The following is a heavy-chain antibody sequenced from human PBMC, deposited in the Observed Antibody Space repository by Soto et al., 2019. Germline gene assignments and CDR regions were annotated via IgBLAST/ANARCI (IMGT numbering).Heavy chain of an antibody. D-gene: IGHD1-26*01. V-gene: IGHV3-23*01. CDR3: AKGQWELPRPYYVHF. J-gene: IGHJ4*02. CDR2: ISGSGKST. CDR1: GFTFSTYT. Sequence: EVQLLESGGGLIQPGGSLRLSCAASGFTFSTYTMSWVRQAPGKGLEWVSIISGSGKSTNYADSVKGRFTISRDNSKNTLFLQMKSLRATDTAVYYCAKGQWELPRPYYVHFWGQGPLLTVSS.